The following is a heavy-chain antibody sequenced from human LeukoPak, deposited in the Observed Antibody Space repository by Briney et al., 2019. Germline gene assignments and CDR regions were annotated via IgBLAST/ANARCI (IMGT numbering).Heavy chain of an antibody. CDR2: ISHSGST. CDR1: GGSFSGYY. J-gene: IGHJ4*02. D-gene: IGHD2-15*01. CDR3: AGRVLGRPQGH. Sequence: SETLSLTCAVYGGSFSGYYWSWIRQPPGKGLEWIGHISHSGSTNYNPSLNSRVTILVDKSQDQVTLKLRSVAAGDTATYYCAGRVLGRPQGHWGQGTLVTVSS. V-gene: IGHV4-34*01.